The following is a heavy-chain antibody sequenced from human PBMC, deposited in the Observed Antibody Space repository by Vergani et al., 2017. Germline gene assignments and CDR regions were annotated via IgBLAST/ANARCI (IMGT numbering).Heavy chain of an antibody. CDR1: GGSISSGSYY. CDR3: ASHTTVTTISS. Sequence: QVQLQESGPGLVKPSQTLSLTCTVSGGSISSGSYYWSWIRQPAGKGLEWIGRIYTSGSTNYNPSLKSRVTISVDTSKNQFSLKLSSLTAADTAVYYCASHTTVTTISSWGQGTLVTVSS. CDR2: IYTSGST. D-gene: IGHD4-17*01. J-gene: IGHJ4*02. V-gene: IGHV4-61*02.